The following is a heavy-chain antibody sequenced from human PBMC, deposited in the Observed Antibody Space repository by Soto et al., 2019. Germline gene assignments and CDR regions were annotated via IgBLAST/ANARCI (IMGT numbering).Heavy chain of an antibody. CDR1: GFTFSNAW. CDR3: SAEPFCTTIACPHY. J-gene: IGHJ4*02. CDR2: IKSKSTGGTA. D-gene: IGHD2-8*01. Sequence: PGGSLRLSCEVSGFTFSNAWMSWVRQAPGKGLEWVGRIKSKSTGGTADYAAPVKGRFSISRDDSKNTVYLQMNSLKSDDTGMYYCSAEPFCTTIACPHYWGQGTQVTVSS. V-gene: IGHV3-15*07.